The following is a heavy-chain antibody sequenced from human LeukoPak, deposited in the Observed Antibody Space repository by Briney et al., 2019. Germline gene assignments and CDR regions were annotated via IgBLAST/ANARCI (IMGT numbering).Heavy chain of an antibody. Sequence: SETLSLTCTVSGGSISSYYWSWIRQPPGKGLEWIGEINHSGSTNYNPSLKSRVTISVDTSKNQFSLKLSSVTAADTAVYYCARYSGYDYYFDYWGQGTLVTVSS. J-gene: IGHJ4*02. CDR3: ARYSGYDYYFDY. CDR1: GGSISSYY. V-gene: IGHV4-34*01. D-gene: IGHD5-12*01. CDR2: INHSGST.